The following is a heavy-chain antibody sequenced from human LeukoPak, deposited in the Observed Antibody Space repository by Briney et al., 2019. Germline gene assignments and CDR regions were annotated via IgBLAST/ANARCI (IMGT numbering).Heavy chain of an antibody. CDR1: GYTFTGYG. V-gene: IGHV1-18*01. J-gene: IGHJ3*02. D-gene: IGHD1-14*01. Sequence: ASVKVSCKASGYTFTGYGVSWVRQAPGQGLEWMGWISAYNGNTNYEQKLQGRVTITADESTSTAYMELSSLRSEDTAVYYCARLPDDSPENPVVAFDIWGQGTMVTVSS. CDR2: ISAYNGNT. CDR3: ARLPDDSPENPVVAFDI.